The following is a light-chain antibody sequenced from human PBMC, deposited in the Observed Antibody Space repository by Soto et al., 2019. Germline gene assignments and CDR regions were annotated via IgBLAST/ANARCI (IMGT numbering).Light chain of an antibody. CDR3: NSYTSSTTLV. Sequence: QSAQTQPASVSGSPGQSITISCTGTSSDVGGYNYVSWYQHHPGKAPKLMIYEVSNRPSGVSNRFSGSKSGNTASLTISGLQAEDEADYYCNSYTSSTTLVFGGGTKLTVL. CDR2: EVS. CDR1: SSDVGGYNY. J-gene: IGLJ2*01. V-gene: IGLV2-14*01.